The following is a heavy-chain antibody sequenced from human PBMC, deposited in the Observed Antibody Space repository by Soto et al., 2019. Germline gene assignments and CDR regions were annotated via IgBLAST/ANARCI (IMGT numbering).Heavy chain of an antibody. J-gene: IGHJ4*02. CDR3: AKGGGSDSYYY. CDR2: INHLETT. CDR1: GASITFGGYS. V-gene: IGHV4-30-2*01. Sequence: SETLSITCTVSGASITFGGYSWSWIRQTPGKGLEWIGYINHLETTFYNPSFESRLTLSIDRAKNQFSLKLHSMSAADRAVYFYAKGGGSDSYYYWARRILVTVSS. D-gene: IGHD5-12*01.